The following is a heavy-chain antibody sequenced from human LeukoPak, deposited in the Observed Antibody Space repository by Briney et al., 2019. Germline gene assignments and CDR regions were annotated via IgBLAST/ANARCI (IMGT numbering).Heavy chain of an antibody. CDR1: GFTFSSYA. J-gene: IGHJ4*02. Sequence: GGSLRLSCAASGFTFSSYAMSWVRQAPGKGLEWVSGISGSGGSTYHADSVRGRFTISRDNSKNTLYLRMNSLRAEDTAVYYCAKLFTRFGEGYYFDYWGQGTLVTVSS. D-gene: IGHD3-10*01. V-gene: IGHV3-23*01. CDR3: AKLFTRFGEGYYFDY. CDR2: ISGSGGST.